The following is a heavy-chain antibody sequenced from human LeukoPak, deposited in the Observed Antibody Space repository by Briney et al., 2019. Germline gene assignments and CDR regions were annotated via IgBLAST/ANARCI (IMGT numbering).Heavy chain of an antibody. CDR1: GGSFSGYY. Sequence: PSETLSLTCAVYGGSFSGYYWSWIRQPPGKGLEWIGEINHSGSTNYNPSLKSRVTISVDTSKNQFSLKLSSVTAADTAVYYCARRSRVFLTVAGTPLFDYWGQGTLVTVSS. D-gene: IGHD6-19*01. CDR3: ARRSRVFLTVAGTPLFDY. CDR2: INHSGST. J-gene: IGHJ4*02. V-gene: IGHV4-34*01.